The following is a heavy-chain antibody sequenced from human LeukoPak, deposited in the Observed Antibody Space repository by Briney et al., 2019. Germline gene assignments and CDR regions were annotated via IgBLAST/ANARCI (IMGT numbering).Heavy chain of an antibody. V-gene: IGHV4-61*01. Sequence: SETLSLTCAVSGYSISSGYYWGWIRQPPGKGLEWIGYIYYSGSTNYNPSLKSRVTISVDTSKNQFSLKLSSVTAADTAVYYCARVYCSSTSCYGDYWGQGTLVTVSS. CDR3: ARVYCSSTSCYGDY. J-gene: IGHJ4*02. CDR2: IYYSGST. CDR1: GYSISSGYY. D-gene: IGHD2-2*01.